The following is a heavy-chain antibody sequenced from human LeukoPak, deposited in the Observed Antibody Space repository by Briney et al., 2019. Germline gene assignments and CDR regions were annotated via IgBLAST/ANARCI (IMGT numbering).Heavy chain of an antibody. CDR3: ARPSSSGWTDFDY. Sequence: GASVKVSCKASGYTFTSYDINWVRQATGQGLEWMGWMSPNSGNTGYAQKFQGRVTMTRNTSISTAYMELSSLRSEDTAVYYCARPSSSGWTDFDYWGQGTLVTVSS. V-gene: IGHV1-8*01. J-gene: IGHJ4*02. CDR1: GYTFTSYD. D-gene: IGHD6-19*01. CDR2: MSPNSGNT.